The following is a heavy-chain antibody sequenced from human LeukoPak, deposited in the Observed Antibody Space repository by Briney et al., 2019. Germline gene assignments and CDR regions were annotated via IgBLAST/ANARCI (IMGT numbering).Heavy chain of an antibody. J-gene: IGHJ4*02. CDR1: GGSISSGGYY. D-gene: IGHD5-18*01. Sequence: SSETLSLTCTVSGGSISSGGYYWSWIRQHPGKGLEWIGYIYYSGSTYYNPSLKSRVTISVDTSKNQFSLKLSSVTAADTAVYYCARHTQLWRGYYFDYWGQGTLVTVSS. CDR2: IYYSGST. CDR3: ARHTQLWRGYYFDY. V-gene: IGHV4-31*03.